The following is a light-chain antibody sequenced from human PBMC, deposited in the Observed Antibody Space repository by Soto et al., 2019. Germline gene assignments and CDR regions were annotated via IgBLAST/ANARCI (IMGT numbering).Light chain of an antibody. Sequence: DIQMPQSPSSLFASVGDRVPITCRASQGIGNYLAWFQQKPGKDPKSLIYGASSLQNGVPSKFSVSGSETDFTLTNSSLQTEDFATYYCQQYNSYPLTFGGGTKVEIK. J-gene: IGKJ4*01. V-gene: IGKV1-16*02. CDR3: QQYNSYPLT. CDR2: GAS. CDR1: QGIGNY.